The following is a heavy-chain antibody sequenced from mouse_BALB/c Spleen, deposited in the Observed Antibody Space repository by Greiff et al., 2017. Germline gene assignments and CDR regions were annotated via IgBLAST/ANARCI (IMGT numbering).Heavy chain of an antibody. V-gene: IGHV5-17*02. CDR1: GFTFSSFG. CDR3: ARGGYYDYDVGDY. Sequence: EVKLVESGGGLVQPGGSRKLSCAASGFTFSSFGMHWVRQAPEKGLEWVAYISSGSSTIYYADTVKGRFTISRDNPKNTLFLQMTSLRSEDTAMYYCARGGYYDYDVGDYWGQGTTLTVSS. J-gene: IGHJ2*01. CDR2: ISSGSSTI. D-gene: IGHD2-4*01.